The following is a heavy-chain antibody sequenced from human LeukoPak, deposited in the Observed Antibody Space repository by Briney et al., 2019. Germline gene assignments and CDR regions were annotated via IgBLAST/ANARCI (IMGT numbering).Heavy chain of an antibody. CDR2: INSDGSST. CDR1: GFIFSTFW. V-gene: IGHV3-74*01. CDR3: ARGYGGSLD. Sequence: GGSLRLSCAASGFIFSTFWMHWVRHAPGKGLVWVSRINSDGSSTIYADSVKGRFTISRDNAKNTLYLQVNSLRAEDTAVYYCARGYGGSLDWGQGTLVTVSS. J-gene: IGHJ4*02. D-gene: IGHD4-23*01.